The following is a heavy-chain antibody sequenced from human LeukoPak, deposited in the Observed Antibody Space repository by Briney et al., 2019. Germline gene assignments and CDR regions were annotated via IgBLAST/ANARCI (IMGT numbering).Heavy chain of an antibody. CDR1: TSYY. CDR2: INPSGGST. V-gene: IGHV1-46*01. D-gene: IGHD2-2*01. J-gene: IGHJ6*02. Sequence: ASVKVSCKASTSYYMHWVRQATGQGLEWMGIINPSGGSTSYAQKFQGRVTMTRDTSTSTVYMELSSLRSEDTAVYYCATGRGPAAYYYYYGMAVWGQGTTVTVSS. CDR3: ATGRGPAAYYYYYGMAV.